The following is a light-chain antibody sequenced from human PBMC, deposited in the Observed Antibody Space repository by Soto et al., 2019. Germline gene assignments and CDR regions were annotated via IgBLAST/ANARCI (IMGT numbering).Light chain of an antibody. Sequence: QSVLTQPPSVSEAPGQRGTISCTGTSSDIGAGQDVHWYQQVPGAAPKLLIYANAIRPSGVPDRFSASKSGTSASLAITGLRAADEADYYCQSYDSSLTTYVFGTGTKVTVL. CDR2: ANA. CDR3: QSYDSSLTTYV. V-gene: IGLV1-40*01. CDR1: SSDIGAGQD. J-gene: IGLJ1*01.